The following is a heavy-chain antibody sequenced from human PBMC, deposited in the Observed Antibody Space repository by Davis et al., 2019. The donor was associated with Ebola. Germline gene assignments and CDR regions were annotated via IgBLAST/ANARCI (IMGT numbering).Heavy chain of an antibody. D-gene: IGHD3-16*01. J-gene: IGHJ5*02. Sequence: AASVKVSCKASGYTFSVYSIYWVRQAPGQGLEWMGRINGGNGETKYSQKFQGRVIMTRDTSANMVNMELTSLRPEDTAVYYCARASGGLGKYGGSVGPWGQGTLVTVSS. CDR1: GYTFSVYS. CDR2: INGGNGET. CDR3: ARASGGLGKYGGSVGP. V-gene: IGHV1-3*01.